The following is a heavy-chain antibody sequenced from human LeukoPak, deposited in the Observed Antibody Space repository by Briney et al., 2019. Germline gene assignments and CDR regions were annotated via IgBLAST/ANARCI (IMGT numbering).Heavy chain of an antibody. D-gene: IGHD3-3*01. CDR1: GYTFTSYG. J-gene: IGHJ4*02. CDR2: ISAYNGNT. V-gene: IGHV1-18*01. Sequence: ASVKVSCKASGYTFTSYGISWVRQAPGQGLEWMGWISAYNGNTNYAQKLQGRVTMTTDTSTSTAYMELRSLRSDDTAVYYCARDWPRFWSGYYPFDYWGPGTLVTVSS. CDR3: ARDWPRFWSGYYPFDY.